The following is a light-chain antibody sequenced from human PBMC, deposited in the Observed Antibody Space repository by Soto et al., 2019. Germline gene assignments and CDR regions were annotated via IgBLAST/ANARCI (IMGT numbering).Light chain of an antibody. CDR3: NSYTTGSTK. V-gene: IGLV2-14*03. CDR2: AVS. Sequence: QSALTQPASVSGSPGQSITIACTGTNRDVGSYNLVSWYQQRPGEAPKLIIYAVSNRPSGVSSRFSGSKSGNTASLTISGLQAEDEADYYCNSYTTGSTKFGGGTKVTVL. J-gene: IGLJ3*02. CDR1: NRDVGSYNL.